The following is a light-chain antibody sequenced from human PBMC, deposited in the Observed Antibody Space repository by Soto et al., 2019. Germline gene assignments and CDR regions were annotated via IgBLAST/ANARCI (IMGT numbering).Light chain of an antibody. CDR3: QQYNNWPPIT. CDR2: GAS. J-gene: IGKJ5*01. V-gene: IGKV3-15*01. CDR1: QSVSSN. Sequence: DIVLTQSPGTLSVSPGERATLSCRASQSVSSNLAWYQQKPGQAPRLLISGASTRATGIPDRFSGSGSGTDFTLTISSLQSEDFAVYYCQQYNNWPPITFGQGTRLEIK.